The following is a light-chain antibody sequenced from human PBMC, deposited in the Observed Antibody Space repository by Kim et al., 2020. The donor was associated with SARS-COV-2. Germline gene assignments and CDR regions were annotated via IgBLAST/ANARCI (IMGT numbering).Light chain of an antibody. CDR2: DVS. J-gene: IGLJ2*01. CDR1: SSDVGGYNY. Sequence: QSALTQPASVSGSPGQSITISCTGTSSDVGGYNYVSWYQQHPGKAPKLMIYDVSKRPSGVSNRFSGSKSGNTASLTISGLQAEDEADYYCSSYTSSSTSPVFGGGTQLTVL. V-gene: IGLV2-14*01. CDR3: SSYTSSSTSPV.